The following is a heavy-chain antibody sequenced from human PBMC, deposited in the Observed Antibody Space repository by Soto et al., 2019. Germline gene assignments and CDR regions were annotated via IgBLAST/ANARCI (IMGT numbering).Heavy chain of an antibody. J-gene: IGHJ4*02. CDR2: ISSSSSYT. D-gene: IGHD5-12*01. CDR3: ARDHHRYSGYDYVDY. CDR1: GFTFSDYY. V-gene: IGHV3-11*05. Sequence: QVQLVESGGGLVKPGGSLRLSCVASGFTFSDYYMSWIRQAPGKGLEWVSYISSSSSYTNYADSAKGRFTISRDNAKNSLYLQMNSLRAEDTAVYYCARDHHRYSGYDYVDYWGQGTLVTVSS.